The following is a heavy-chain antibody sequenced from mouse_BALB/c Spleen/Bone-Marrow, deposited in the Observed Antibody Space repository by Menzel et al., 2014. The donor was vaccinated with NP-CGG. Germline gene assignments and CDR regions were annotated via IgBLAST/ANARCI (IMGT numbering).Heavy chain of an antibody. J-gene: IGHJ2*01. CDR2: IYPGNSDT. Sequence: VQLQQPGTVLARPGAAVKMSCKASGYTFSNYWMHWVKQRPGQGLEWIGTIYPGNSDTTYNQKFQGKAKLTAATSTSTAYMELSSLTNEDSAVYYCTTLARNNFDYWGQGTTLTVSS. CDR3: TTLARNNFDY. D-gene: IGHD3-1*01. V-gene: IGHV1-5*01. CDR1: GYTFSNYW.